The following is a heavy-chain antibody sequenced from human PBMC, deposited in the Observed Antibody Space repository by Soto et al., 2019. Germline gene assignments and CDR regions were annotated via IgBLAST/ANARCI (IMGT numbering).Heavy chain of an antibody. D-gene: IGHD3-16*01. Sequence: EVQLLDSGGGLVQPGGSLRLSCAASGFTFSNYAMTWVRQGPGKGLEWVSGISGSGGRSYYADSVKGRFTISRDNSKSTLELTMNSLRAEDTAVYYCAKAYFVWSSEQPYYFDYWGQGTLVTVSS. CDR3: AKAYFVWSSEQPYYFDY. V-gene: IGHV3-23*01. CDR1: GFTFSNYA. J-gene: IGHJ4*02. CDR2: ISGSGGRS.